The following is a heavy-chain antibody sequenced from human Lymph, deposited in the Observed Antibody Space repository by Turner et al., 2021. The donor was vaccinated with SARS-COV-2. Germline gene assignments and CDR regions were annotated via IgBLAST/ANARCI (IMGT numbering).Heavy chain of an antibody. V-gene: IGHV1-2*02. Sequence: QVQLVQSGAGVKRPGPSVKVSCKSSGYTFSAYYMHLVRQAPGQGLEWMRWINPNSGGTNYAQKFQGRVTMTRDTSISTAYMELSRLTADDTAVYYCAREGVTVSGYYYGMDVWGQGTTVTVSS. CDR1: GYTFSAYY. J-gene: IGHJ6*02. CDR3: AREGVTVSGYYYGMDV. D-gene: IGHD4-17*01. CDR2: INPNSGGT.